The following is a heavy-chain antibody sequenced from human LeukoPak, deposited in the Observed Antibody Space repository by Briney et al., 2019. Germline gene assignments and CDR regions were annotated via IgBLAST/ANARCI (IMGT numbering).Heavy chain of an antibody. J-gene: IGHJ4*02. Sequence: ASVKVSCKASGYTFTSYGISWVRQAPGQGLEWMGWVSAYNGNTNYAQKLQGRVTMTTDTSTSTAYMELRSLRSDDTAVYYCARENYYDSSGYYFFDYWGQGTLVTVSS. CDR1: GYTFTSYG. V-gene: IGHV1-18*01. CDR2: VSAYNGNT. D-gene: IGHD3-22*01. CDR3: ARENYYDSSGYYFFDY.